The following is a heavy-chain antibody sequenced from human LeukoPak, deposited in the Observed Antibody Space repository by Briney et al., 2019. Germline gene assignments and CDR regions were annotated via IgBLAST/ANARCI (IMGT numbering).Heavy chain of an antibody. Sequence: PGGSLRLSCAASGFTFSSYGMHWVRQAPGKGLEWVAVISYDGSNKYYADSVKGRFTISRDNSKNSLYLQMNSLRAEDTAVYYCARKMTSVTTFDYWGQGTLVTVSS. D-gene: IGHD4-17*01. V-gene: IGHV3-30*03. CDR2: ISYDGSNK. J-gene: IGHJ4*02. CDR1: GFTFSSYG. CDR3: ARKMTSVTTFDY.